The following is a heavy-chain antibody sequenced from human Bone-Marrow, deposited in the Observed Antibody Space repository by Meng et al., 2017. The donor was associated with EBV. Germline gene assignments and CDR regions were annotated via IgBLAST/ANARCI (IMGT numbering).Heavy chain of an antibody. Sequence: EWNTPGSGVKVCLKSYDYAYRGDGLRWLRQSRGQGLEWMGWVTAYTVDAVYPQKCQGRVTMTVDTSPRTGYMELRNLRSDDTAVYFCARRGPQLLDLWGQGTVVTVSS. J-gene: IGHJ3*01. V-gene: IGHV1-18*01. D-gene: IGHD2-2*01. CDR2: VTAYTVDA. CDR1: DYAYRGDG. CDR3: ARRGPQLLDL.